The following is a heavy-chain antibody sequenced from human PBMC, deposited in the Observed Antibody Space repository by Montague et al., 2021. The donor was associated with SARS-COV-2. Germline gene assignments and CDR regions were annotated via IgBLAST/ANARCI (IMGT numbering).Heavy chain of an antibody. CDR2: INHSGST. CDR3: ARTDYISSWFGAKKWFDP. V-gene: IGHV4-34*01. CDR1: GGSFSAYY. D-gene: IGHD6-13*01. Sequence: SETLSLTCAVYGGSFSAYYWSWIRQPPGKGLEWIGEINHSGSTNYNPSLKSRVTISVDTSKNQFSLKLSSVTAADTAVYYCARTDYISSWFGAKKWFDPWGQGTPVTVSS. J-gene: IGHJ5*02.